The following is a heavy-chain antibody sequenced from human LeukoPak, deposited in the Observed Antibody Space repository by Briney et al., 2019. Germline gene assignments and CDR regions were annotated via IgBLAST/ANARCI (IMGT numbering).Heavy chain of an antibody. CDR1: GFTFSSYA. V-gene: IGHV3-23*01. J-gene: IGHJ4*02. CDR3: AKVRLXGDYPXIDY. D-gene: IGHD4-17*01. Sequence: GGSLRLSCVASGFTFSSYAINWVRQAPGKGLEWVSGTSGSGGRTYYADSVKGRFTISRENSKNTLYLQMDSLRAEDTAVYYCAKVRLXGDYPXIDYXXQGTLVAVSS. CDR2: TSGSGGRT.